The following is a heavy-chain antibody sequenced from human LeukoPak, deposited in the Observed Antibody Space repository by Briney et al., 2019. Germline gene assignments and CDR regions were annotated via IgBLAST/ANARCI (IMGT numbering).Heavy chain of an antibody. Sequence: GGSLRLSCAASGFTFSSYSMNWVRQAPGKGLEWVSSISSSSSYIYYADSVKGRFTISRDNAKNSLYLQMNSLRAEDTAVYYCARDLDSSGYYYNWFDPWGQGTLVTVSS. CDR1: GFTFSSYS. CDR3: ARDLDSSGYYYNWFDP. D-gene: IGHD3-22*01. J-gene: IGHJ5*02. V-gene: IGHV3-21*01. CDR2: ISSSSSYI.